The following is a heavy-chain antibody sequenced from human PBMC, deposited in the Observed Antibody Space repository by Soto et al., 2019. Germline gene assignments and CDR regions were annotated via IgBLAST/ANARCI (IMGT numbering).Heavy chain of an antibody. J-gene: IGHJ1*01. V-gene: IGHV4-31*03. CDR2: IYYSGTT. Sequence: QVQLQESGPGLVEPSQTLSLICTVSGGSISSGDYYWSWIRQLPGKGLEWIGYIYYSGTTFHNPSLKSRVSISVDTSKNLFSLKLSSMTAADTAVYYCARTSGDYGLSKYFQHWGQRTLVTVSS. CDR1: GGSISSGDYY. CDR3: ARTSGDYGLSKYFQH. D-gene: IGHD4-17*01.